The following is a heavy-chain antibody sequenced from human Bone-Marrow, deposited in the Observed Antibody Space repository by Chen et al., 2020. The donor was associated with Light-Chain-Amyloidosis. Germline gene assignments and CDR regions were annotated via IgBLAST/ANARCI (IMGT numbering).Heavy chain of an antibody. J-gene: IGHJ4*02. V-gene: IGHV3-48*03. D-gene: IGHD6-25*01. CDR2: ISSCGGMI. CDR1: GFTFNIYD. Sequence: EGQLVESGGGVVQPGGSLGLCCASSGFTFNIYDMIWVRQGPGKGLGWHSYISSCGGMIYYAESVKGRLPISRDNAKDSLYLHINSRRAEETYIYYCGRVRGGSGWDYSFDCWGQGAQVSVSS. CDR3: GRVRGGSGWDYSFDC.